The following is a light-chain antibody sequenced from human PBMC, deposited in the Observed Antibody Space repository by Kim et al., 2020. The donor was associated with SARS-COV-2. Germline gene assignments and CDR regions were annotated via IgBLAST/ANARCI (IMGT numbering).Light chain of an antibody. CDR1: QSINTY. CDR2: GAS. V-gene: IGKV1-39*01. Sequence: DIQMTQSPSSLSASLGDRVTITCRPSQSINTYLNWYRQKPGKAPELLIYGASNLQRGVPSRFSGGGSGSDFTLTISSLQPDDFATYYCQQSYSTPYTFGQGTKVDIK. CDR3: QQSYSTPYT. J-gene: IGKJ2*01.